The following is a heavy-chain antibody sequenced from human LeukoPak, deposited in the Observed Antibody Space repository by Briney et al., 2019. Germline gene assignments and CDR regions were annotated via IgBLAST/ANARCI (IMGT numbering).Heavy chain of an antibody. Sequence: GKSLTLSCVVSGFNFDNFAMHWVRQAPGKGLEWVAFIRYDGSNKYYADSVKGRFTISRDNSKNTLYLQMNSLRAEDTAVYYCAKGGVVPAAMNAFDIWGQGTMVTVSS. CDR1: GFNFDNFA. CDR2: IRYDGSNK. V-gene: IGHV3-30*02. J-gene: IGHJ3*02. D-gene: IGHD2-2*01. CDR3: AKGGVVPAAMNAFDI.